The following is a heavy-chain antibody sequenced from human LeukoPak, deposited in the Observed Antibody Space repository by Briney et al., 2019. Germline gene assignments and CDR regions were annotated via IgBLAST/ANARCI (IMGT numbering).Heavy chain of an antibody. CDR2: ISYDGSNK. V-gene: IGHV3-30-3*01. Sequence: PGGSLRLSCAASGFTFSSYAMHWVRQAPGKGLEWVAVISYDGSNKYYADSVKGRFTISRDNSKNTLYPQMNSLRAEDTAVYYCARSYPLDYDFWSGYYSWGRGTLVTVSS. CDR1: GFTFSSYA. D-gene: IGHD3-3*01. CDR3: ARSYPLDYDFWSGYYS. J-gene: IGHJ4*02.